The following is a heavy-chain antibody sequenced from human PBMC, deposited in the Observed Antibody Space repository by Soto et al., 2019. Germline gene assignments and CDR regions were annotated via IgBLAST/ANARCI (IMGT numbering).Heavy chain of an antibody. D-gene: IGHD2-2*01. V-gene: IGHV4-31*03. J-gene: IGHJ5*02. CDR1: GGSISSGGYY. CDR3: ARYVYWDVVVPAATNWFDP. Sequence: SETLSLTCTVSGGSISSGGYYWSWIRQHPGKGLEWIGYIYYSGSTYYNTSLKSRVTISVDTSKNQFSLKLSSVTAADTAVYYCARYVYWDVVVPAATNWFDPWGQGTLVTVSS. CDR2: IYYSGST.